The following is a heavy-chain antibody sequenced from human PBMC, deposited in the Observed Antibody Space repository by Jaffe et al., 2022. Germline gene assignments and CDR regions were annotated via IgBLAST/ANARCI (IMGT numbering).Heavy chain of an antibody. V-gene: IGHV3-23*01. J-gene: IGHJ4*02. CDR3: AKDRSSSTSYDLQKTSYADY. D-gene: IGHD2-2*01. Sequence: EVQLLESGGGLVQPGGSLRLSCAASGFTFSSYAMSWVRQAPGKGLEWVSAISGSGGSTYYADSVKGRFTISRDNSKNTLYLQMNSLRAEDTAVYYCAKDRSSSTSYDLQKTSYADYWGQGTLVTVSS. CDR1: GFTFSSYA. CDR2: ISGSGGST.